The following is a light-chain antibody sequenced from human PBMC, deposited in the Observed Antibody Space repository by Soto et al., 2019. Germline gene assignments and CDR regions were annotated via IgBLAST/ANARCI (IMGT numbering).Light chain of an antibody. CDR3: QQRSNWPLV. V-gene: IGKV3-11*01. J-gene: IGKJ4*01. CDR1: QSVSSY. Sequence: EIVLTQSPATLSLSPGERATLSCRASQSVSSYLAWYQQKPGQAPRLLIYDASNRATGIPARFSGSGSGTDFTLTISSLKPEDFAVYYCQQRSNWPLVFGGGTKVDI. CDR2: DAS.